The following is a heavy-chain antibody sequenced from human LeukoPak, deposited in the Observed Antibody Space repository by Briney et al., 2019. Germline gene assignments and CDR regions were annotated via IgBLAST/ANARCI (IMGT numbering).Heavy chain of an antibody. D-gene: IGHD6-19*01. CDR1: GGSISKNY. Sequence: SETLSLTCTVSGGSISKNYWSWIRQPPGKGLEWIGYVYYSGSTKYNPSLKSRVTISVDTSKNQFSLKQSSVTAADTALYYCGRHKGSGWPYFDYWGQGTLVTVSS. V-gene: IGHV4-59*08. CDR2: VYYSGST. CDR3: GRHKGSGWPYFDY. J-gene: IGHJ4*02.